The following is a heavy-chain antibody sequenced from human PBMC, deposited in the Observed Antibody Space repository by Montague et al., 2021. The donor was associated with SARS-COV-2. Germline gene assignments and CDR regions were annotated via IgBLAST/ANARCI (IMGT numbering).Heavy chain of an antibody. CDR2: IYHRGST. Sequence: SETLSLTCAVYGGSFSGYSWSWIRQPPGKGLEWIGQIYHRGSTNYNPSLKSRVTISVDTSKNQFSLKLSSVTAADTALYYCRVVPAGIPKGRNFYYMDVWGKGTMVTVSS. CDR3: RVVPAGIPKGRNFYYMDV. D-gene: IGHD2-2*02. J-gene: IGHJ6*03. V-gene: IGHV4-34*01. CDR1: GGSFSGYS.